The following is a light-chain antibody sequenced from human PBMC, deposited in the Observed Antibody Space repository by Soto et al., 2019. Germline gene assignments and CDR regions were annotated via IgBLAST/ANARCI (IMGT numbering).Light chain of an antibody. CDR1: QSVSSN. CDR2: GAS. CDR3: QQYNNWRT. V-gene: IGKV3-15*01. J-gene: IGKJ1*01. Sequence: EIVMTQSPATLSVSPGERATLCCRASQSVSSNLAWYQQKPGQAPRLLIYGASARATGIPVRFSGSGSGTDFTLTITSLLSEDFAVYYCQQYNNWRTFGQGTKVDIK.